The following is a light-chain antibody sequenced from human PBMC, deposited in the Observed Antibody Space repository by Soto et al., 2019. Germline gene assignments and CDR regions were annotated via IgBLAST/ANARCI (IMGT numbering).Light chain of an antibody. V-gene: IGLV2-14*01. CDR1: SSDVGGYNY. CDR2: DVT. CDR3: GSYSSSTAV. Sequence: QSALTQPASVSGSPGQSITISCTGTSSDVGGYNYVSWYQQYPGKAPKLMIYDVTNRPSGVSNRFSGSKSGNTASLTISGLQDEDEDDYYCGSYSSSTAVFGTGTKLTVL. J-gene: IGLJ1*01.